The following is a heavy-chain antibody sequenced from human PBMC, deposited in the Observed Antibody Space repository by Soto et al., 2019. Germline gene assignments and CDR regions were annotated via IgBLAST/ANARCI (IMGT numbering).Heavy chain of an antibody. V-gene: IGHV3-7*01. CDR3: ARLERVYYYDSSGYYDGDYFDY. Sequence: GGSLRLSCAASGFTFSSYWMSWVRQAPGKGLEWVANIKQDGSEKYYVDSVKGRFTISRDNAKNSLYLQMNSLRAEDTAVYYCARLERVYYYDSSGYYDGDYFDYWGQGTLVTGS. J-gene: IGHJ4*02. D-gene: IGHD3-22*01. CDR1: GFTFSSYW. CDR2: IKQDGSEK.